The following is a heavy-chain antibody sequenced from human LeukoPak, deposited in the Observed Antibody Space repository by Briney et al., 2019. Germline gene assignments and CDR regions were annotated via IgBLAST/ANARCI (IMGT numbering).Heavy chain of an antibody. CDR1: GYTFNGYY. D-gene: IGHD5-12*01. CDR2: INPNSGGT. CDR3: ARDLRTLGRLNRYSGYGGAFDI. J-gene: IGHJ3*02. V-gene: IGHV1-2*02. Sequence: ASMKVSCKASGYTFNGYYIHWVRQAPGQGLEWMGWINPNSGGTNYAQKFQGRVTMTRDTSISTAYMELSRLRSDDTAVYYCARDLRTLGRLNRYSGYGGAFDIWGQGTMVPVSS.